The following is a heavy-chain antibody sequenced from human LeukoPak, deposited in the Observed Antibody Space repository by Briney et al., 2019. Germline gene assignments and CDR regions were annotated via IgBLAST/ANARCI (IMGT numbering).Heavy chain of an antibody. CDR1: RYTFSSYE. CDR2: ISSSGSTI. J-gene: IGHJ4*02. Sequence: GGSLRLPCAASRYTFSSYEMNWVRQAPGKGLEWVSYISSSGSTIYYADSVKGRFTISRDNAKNSLYLQMNSLRAEDTAVYFCATDPLDYWGQGTLVTVSS. CDR3: ATDPLDY. V-gene: IGHV3-48*03.